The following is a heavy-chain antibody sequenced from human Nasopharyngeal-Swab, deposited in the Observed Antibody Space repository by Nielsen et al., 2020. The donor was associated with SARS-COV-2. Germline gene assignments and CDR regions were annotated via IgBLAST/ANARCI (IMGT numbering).Heavy chain of an antibody. Sequence: GESLKISCAASGFTFSAHYMDWVRQAPGKGLEWVGRNRNKANSYTTEYAASVKGRFTISRDDSKNSLYLQMSSLRTEDTALYYCARDLSSIWTSGFGVWGQGTTVIVSS. CDR2: NRNKANSYTT. J-gene: IGHJ6*02. V-gene: IGHV3-72*01. CDR1: GFTFSAHY. D-gene: IGHD6-13*01. CDR3: ARDLSSIWTSGFGV.